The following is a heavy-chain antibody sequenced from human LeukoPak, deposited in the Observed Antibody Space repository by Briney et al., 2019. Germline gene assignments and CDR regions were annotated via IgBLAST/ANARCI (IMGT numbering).Heavy chain of an antibody. CDR2: ISGSGGST. CDR3: AKDRGIISDY. V-gene: IGHV3-23*01. CDR1: GFAFSSYG. D-gene: IGHD3-10*01. Sequence: GGSLRLSCAASGFAFSSYGMSWVRQAPGKGLEWVSAISGSGGSTYYADSVKGRFTISRDNPKNTLYLQMNSLRAEDTAVYYCAKDRGIISDYWGQGILVTVSS. J-gene: IGHJ4*02.